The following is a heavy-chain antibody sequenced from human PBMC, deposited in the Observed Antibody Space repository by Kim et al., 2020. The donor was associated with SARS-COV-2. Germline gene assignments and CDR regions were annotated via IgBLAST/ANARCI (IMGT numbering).Heavy chain of an antibody. CDR1: GFTFSNAW. D-gene: IGHD1-26*01. V-gene: IGHV3-15*01. J-gene: IGHJ4*02. CDR3: ISREVGATYTDY. Sequence: GGSLRLSCAASGFTFSNAWMSWVRQAPGKGLEWVGRIKSKSDGGTIDYAAPVKVRFTISRDDSKYTVYLKMNSVKTEDTAVYYCISREVGATYTDYWGQGTLVTVSS. CDR2: IKSKSDGGTI.